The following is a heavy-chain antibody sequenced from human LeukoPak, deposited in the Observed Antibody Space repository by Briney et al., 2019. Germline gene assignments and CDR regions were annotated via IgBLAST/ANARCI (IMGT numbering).Heavy chain of an antibody. D-gene: IGHD3-10*01. CDR3: ARDSVLLWFGDLPYYFDI. Sequence: PSETLSLTCTVSGGSISSSSYYWGWIRQPPGKGLEWIGSIYYSGSTYYNPSLKSRVTISVDTSKNQFSLKLSSVTAADTAVYYCARDSVLLWFGDLPYYFDIWGQGTLVTVSS. J-gene: IGHJ4*02. V-gene: IGHV4-39*07. CDR2: IYYSGST. CDR1: GGSISSSSYY.